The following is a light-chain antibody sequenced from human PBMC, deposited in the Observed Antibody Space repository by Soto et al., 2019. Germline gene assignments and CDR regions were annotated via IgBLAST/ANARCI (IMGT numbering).Light chain of an antibody. V-gene: IGKV3-20*01. CDR2: GAS. CDR1: QSVSSSY. J-gene: IGKJ5*01. Sequence: DIVLTQSPGTLSLSPGERATLSCSARQSVSSSYLAWYQQKPGQAPSLLIYGASSRATGIPDRFSGSGSGTDFTLTISRLEPEDFAVYYCQQYGSSTTFGQGTRLEIK. CDR3: QQYGSSTT.